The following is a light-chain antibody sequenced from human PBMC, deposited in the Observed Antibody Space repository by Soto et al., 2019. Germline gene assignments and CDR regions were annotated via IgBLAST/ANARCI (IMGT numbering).Light chain of an antibody. CDR1: NSDIGGYNS. CDR3: SSYTTSSTLV. CDR2: GVT. Sequence: QSVLTQPASVSGSPGQSITISCTGSNSDIGGYNSVSWYQQHPGKAPKLLIFGVTNRPSGVSDRFSGSKSGNTASLTISALQAEDEADYYCSSYTTSSTLVFGGGTKLTVL. J-gene: IGLJ2*01. V-gene: IGLV2-14*01.